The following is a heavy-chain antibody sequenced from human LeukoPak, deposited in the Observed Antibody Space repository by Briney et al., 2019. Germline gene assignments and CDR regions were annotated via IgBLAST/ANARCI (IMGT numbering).Heavy chain of an antibody. V-gene: IGHV3-7*01. D-gene: IGHD3-16*02. Sequence: GGSLRLSCAACGFTFSSYCMSWVRQAPGKGLEWVANIKQDGSDKFYADSMKGRFTISRDNAKNSVYLQMDSLRVEDTAVYYCTRDYRGKDVWGRGTTVTVSS. CDR3: TRDYRGKDV. CDR1: GFTFSSYC. J-gene: IGHJ6*02. CDR2: IKQDGSDK.